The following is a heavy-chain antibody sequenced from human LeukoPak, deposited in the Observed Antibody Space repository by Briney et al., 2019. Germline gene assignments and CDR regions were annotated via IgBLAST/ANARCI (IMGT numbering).Heavy chain of an antibody. CDR1: GFTFSSYS. Sequence: GSLRLSCAASGFTFSSYSMNWVRQAPGKGLEWIGEINHSGSTNYNPSLKSRVTISVDTSKNQFSLKLSSVTAADTAVYYCAQNGDYWGQGTLVTVSS. D-gene: IGHD3-16*01. V-gene: IGHV4-34*08. CDR3: AQNGDY. J-gene: IGHJ4*02. CDR2: INHSGST.